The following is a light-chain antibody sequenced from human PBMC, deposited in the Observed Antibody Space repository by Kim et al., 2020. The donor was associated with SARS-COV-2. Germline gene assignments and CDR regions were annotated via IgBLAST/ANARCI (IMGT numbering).Light chain of an antibody. J-gene: IGLJ2*01. CDR3: NSRDSSGNHQVV. V-gene: IGLV3-19*01. CDR1: SLRSYY. Sequence: SSDLTQDPAVSVALGQTVRITCQGDSLRSYYASWYQQKPGQAPVLVIYGKNKRPSGIPDRFSGSSSGNTASLTITGAQAEDEADYYCNSRDSSGNHQVVF. CDR2: GKN.